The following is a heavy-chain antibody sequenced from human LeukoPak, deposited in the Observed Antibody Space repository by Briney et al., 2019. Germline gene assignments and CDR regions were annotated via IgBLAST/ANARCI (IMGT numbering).Heavy chain of an antibody. Sequence: SETLSLTCTVSGGSISSYYWSWIRQPPGKGVKWIGNIYYSGYTTYSPSLRSRVTISVDTSKNQFSLKLRSVTAADADVYYCARETSQKGAHYMDVWGKGTTITISS. J-gene: IGHJ6*03. V-gene: IGHV4-59*01. CDR3: ARETSQKGAHYMDV. CDR1: GGSISSYY. CDR2: IYYSGYT. D-gene: IGHD3-16*01.